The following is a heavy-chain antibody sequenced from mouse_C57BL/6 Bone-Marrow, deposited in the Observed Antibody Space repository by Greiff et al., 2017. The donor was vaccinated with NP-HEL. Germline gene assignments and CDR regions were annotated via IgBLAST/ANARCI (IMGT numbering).Heavy chain of an antibody. CDR3: ARWVYYYGSRRYFDV. CDR1: GYAFTNYL. Sequence: VQLQQSGAELVRPGTSVKVSCKASGYAFTNYLIEWVKQRPGQGLEWIGVINPGSGGTNYNEKFKGKATLTADKSSSTAYMQLSSLTSEDSAVYFCARWVYYYGSRRYFDVWGTGTTVTVSS. V-gene: IGHV1-54*01. D-gene: IGHD1-1*01. CDR2: INPGSGGT. J-gene: IGHJ1*03.